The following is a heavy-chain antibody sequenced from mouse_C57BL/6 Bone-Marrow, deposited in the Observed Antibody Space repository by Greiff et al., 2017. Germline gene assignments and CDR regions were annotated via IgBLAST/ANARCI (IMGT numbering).Heavy chain of an antibody. D-gene: IGHD1-1*01. CDR1: GYTFTSYW. Sequence: VQLQQPGAELVMPGASVKLSCKASGYTFTSYWMHWVKQRPGQGLEWIGEIDPSDSYTNYNQKSKGKSTLTVDKSSSTAYMQLSSLTSEDSAVYYCAREYYGSSYPFAYWGQGTLVTVSA. V-gene: IGHV1-69*01. J-gene: IGHJ3*01. CDR2: IDPSDSYT. CDR3: AREYYGSSYPFAY.